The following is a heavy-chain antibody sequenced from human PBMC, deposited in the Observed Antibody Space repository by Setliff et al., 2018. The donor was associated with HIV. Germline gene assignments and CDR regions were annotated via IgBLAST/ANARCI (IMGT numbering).Heavy chain of an antibody. CDR2: IDYSGST. D-gene: IGHD3-10*01. V-gene: IGHV4-59*01. J-gene: IGHJ4*02. CDR1: GGSISSYY. Sequence: SETLSLTCTVSGGSISSYYWSWIRQPPGKGLEWIGYIDYSGSTNYNPSLKSRVTISVDTSKNQFPLKLSSVTAADTAVYYCARGVRGVIIDWYYFDYWGQGTLVTVSS. CDR3: ARGVRGVIIDWYYFDY.